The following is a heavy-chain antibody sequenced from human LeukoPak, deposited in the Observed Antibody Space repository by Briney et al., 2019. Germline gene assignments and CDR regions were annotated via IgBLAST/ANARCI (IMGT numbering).Heavy chain of an antibody. Sequence: GGSLRLSCAASGFTVSSNYMSWVRQAPGKGLEWVSVIYSGGSTYYADSVKGRFTISRDNSKNTLYLQMNSLRAEDTAVYYCAKLRFLEWLCPLDYWGQGTLVTVSS. CDR1: GFTVSSNY. CDR3: AKLRFLEWLCPLDY. CDR2: IYSGGST. V-gene: IGHV3-53*05. J-gene: IGHJ4*02. D-gene: IGHD3-3*01.